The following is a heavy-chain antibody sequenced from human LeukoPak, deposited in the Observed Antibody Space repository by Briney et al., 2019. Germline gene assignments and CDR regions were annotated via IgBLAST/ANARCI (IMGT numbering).Heavy chain of an antibody. CDR2: IYYSGIP. D-gene: IGHD2-8*02. CDR3: AVAGARYSDTGGLYAFDF. J-gene: IGHJ3*01. CDR1: GASTSSASYF. Sequence: SETLSLTCTVSGASTSSASYFWGWIRQPPGKGLEWIGTIYYSGIPYFNPSLNSRVTISVDASKNQFSLKLNSVTAADTAVYYCAVAGARYSDTGGLYAFDFWGRGTMVTVSS. V-gene: IGHV4-39*01.